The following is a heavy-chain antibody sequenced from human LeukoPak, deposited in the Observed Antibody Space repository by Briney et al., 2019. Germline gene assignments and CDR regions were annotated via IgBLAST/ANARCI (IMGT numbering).Heavy chain of an antibody. CDR2: IYTSGST. CDR3: ARDSYDFWSGYYGRQSKFDP. V-gene: IGHV4-4*07. D-gene: IGHD3-3*01. CDR1: GGSISSHY. J-gene: IGHJ5*02. Sequence: RSSETLSLTCTVSGGSISSHYWSWIRQPAGKGLEWIGRIYTSGSTNYNPSLKSRVTMSVDTSKNQFSLKLSSVTAADTAVYYCARDSYDFWSGYYGRQSKFDPWGQGTLVTVSS.